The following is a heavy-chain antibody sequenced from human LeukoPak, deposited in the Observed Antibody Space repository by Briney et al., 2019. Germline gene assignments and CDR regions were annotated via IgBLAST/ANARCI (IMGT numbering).Heavy chain of an antibody. D-gene: IGHD3-10*01. Sequence: SETLSLTCTVSRGSISGYSWSWIRQSPGGGLEWIGYIYYSGDTAYNPSLRSRVTLSVDTSKNQFSLKLSSVTAADTAVYYCARRLPGFLVRGVLNGNWFDPWGQGTLVTVSS. CDR2: IYYSGDT. CDR1: RGSISGYS. V-gene: IGHV4-59*12. J-gene: IGHJ5*02. CDR3: ARRLPGFLVRGVLNGNWFDP.